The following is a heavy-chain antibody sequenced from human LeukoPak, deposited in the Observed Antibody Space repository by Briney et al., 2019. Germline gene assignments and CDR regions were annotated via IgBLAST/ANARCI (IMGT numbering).Heavy chain of an antibody. CDR2: ISDSGGRT. J-gene: IGHJ4*02. D-gene: IGHD3-22*01. CDR3: AKRGVVIRVILVGFHKEAYYFDS. V-gene: IGHV3-23*01. CDR1: GITLSNYG. Sequence: PGGSLRLSCAVSGITLSNYGMSWVRQAPGKGLEWVAGISDSGGRTSYADSVKGLFTISRDNPKNTLYLQMNSLRAEDTAVYFCAKRGVVIRVILVGFHKEAYYFDSWGQGALVTVSS.